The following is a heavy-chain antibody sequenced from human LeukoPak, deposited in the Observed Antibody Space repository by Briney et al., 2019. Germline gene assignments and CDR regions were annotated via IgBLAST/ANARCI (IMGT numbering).Heavy chain of an antibody. CDR3: ARGSDCSTTSRHWAWFDP. CDR2: IYSGGST. J-gene: IGHJ5*02. V-gene: IGHV3-53*01. CDR1: GFTVSSNY. Sequence: PGGSLRLSCAASGFTVSSNYMSWVRQAPGKGLEWVSVIYSGGSTYYADSVKGRFTISRDNSKNTLYLQMNSLRAEDTAVYYCARGSDCSTTSRHWAWFDPWGQGTLVTVSS. D-gene: IGHD2-2*01.